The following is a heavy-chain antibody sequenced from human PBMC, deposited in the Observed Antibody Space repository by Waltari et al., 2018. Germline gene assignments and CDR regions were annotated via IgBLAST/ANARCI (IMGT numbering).Heavy chain of an antibody. J-gene: IGHJ3*02. D-gene: IGHD1-7*01. Sequence: QVQLQQWGAGLLKPSVTLSLTSPVYGGSFSGSYWTWIRQPPGKGLEWIGEINHSGSTNYNPSLKSRVTISVDTSKNQFSLKLSSVTAADTAVYYCARRPLKLNGAFDIWGQGTMVTVSS. V-gene: IGHV4-34*01. CDR1: GGSFSGSY. CDR2: INHSGST. CDR3: ARRPLKLNGAFDI.